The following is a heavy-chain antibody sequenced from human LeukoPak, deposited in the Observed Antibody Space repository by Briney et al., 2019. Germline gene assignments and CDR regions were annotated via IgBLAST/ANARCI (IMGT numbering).Heavy chain of an antibody. CDR3: ARDPYRIFDY. J-gene: IGHJ4*02. CDR2: IYYSGST. Sequence: PSETLSLTCTVSGGSISSSSYYWGWIRQPPGKGLGWIGSIYYSGSTYYNPSLKSRVTISVDTSKNQFSLKLSSVTAADTAVYYCARDPYRIFDYWGQGTLVTVSS. V-gene: IGHV4-39*07. D-gene: IGHD1-26*01. CDR1: GGSISSSSYY.